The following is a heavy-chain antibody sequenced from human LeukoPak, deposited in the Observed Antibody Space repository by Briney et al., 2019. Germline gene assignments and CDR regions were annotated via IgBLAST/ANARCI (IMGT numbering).Heavy chain of an antibody. CDR3: VRNNAMDV. CDR1: GFTLSNHW. D-gene: IGHD2-8*01. V-gene: IGHV3-7*03. Sequence: GGSLKLSCAASGFTLSNHWMTWVRQVPGRGPEWVANVNRDGSETYYLDSVKGRFTISRDNAKSSLNLQMNSLRAEDTALYYCVRNNAMDVWGQGTAVIVSS. CDR2: VNRDGSET. J-gene: IGHJ6*02.